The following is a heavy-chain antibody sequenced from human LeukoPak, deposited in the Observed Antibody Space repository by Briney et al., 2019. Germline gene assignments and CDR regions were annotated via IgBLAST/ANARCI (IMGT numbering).Heavy chain of an antibody. Sequence: SETLSLTCAVYGGSFSGYYWSWIRQPPGKGLEWIGEINRSGSTNYNPSLKSRVTISVDTSKNQFSLKLSSVTAADTAVYYCARGVTRIYYYYYYMDVWGKGTTVTVSS. D-gene: IGHD3-10*01. CDR2: INRSGST. V-gene: IGHV4-34*01. J-gene: IGHJ6*03. CDR1: GGSFSGYY. CDR3: ARGVTRIYYYYYYMDV.